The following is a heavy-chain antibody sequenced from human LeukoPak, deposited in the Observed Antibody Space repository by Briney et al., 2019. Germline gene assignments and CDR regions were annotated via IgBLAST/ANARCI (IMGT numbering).Heavy chain of an antibody. CDR2: ITGSGGNT. CDR1: GFTFNIYA. V-gene: IGHV3-23*01. D-gene: IGHD1-1*01. Sequence: GGSLRLSCAASGFTFNIYAMSWVRQAPGKGLEWVSVITGSGGNTFYADSVKGRFTISRDNAKNSLYLQMNSLRAEDTAVYYCAREVQLERLGFGKEGSAFDYWGQGTLVTVSS. CDR3: AREVQLERLGFGKEGSAFDY. J-gene: IGHJ4*02.